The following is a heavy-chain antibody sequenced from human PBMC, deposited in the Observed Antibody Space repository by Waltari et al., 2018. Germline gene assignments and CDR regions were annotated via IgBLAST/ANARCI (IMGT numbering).Heavy chain of an antibody. Sequence: EVQLVESGGGLIQPGGSLRLSCEVSGFTVSNNYICWVRQAPGKGLEWVSVIYSGGDTYDADAVRGRFTISRDNSKNTLYLQMNSLRVEDTALYYCATWTGGSLGAFDNWGQGTMVTVSS. D-gene: IGHD7-27*01. V-gene: IGHV3-53*01. CDR2: IYSGGDT. CDR3: ATWTGGSLGAFDN. J-gene: IGHJ3*02. CDR1: GFTVSNNY.